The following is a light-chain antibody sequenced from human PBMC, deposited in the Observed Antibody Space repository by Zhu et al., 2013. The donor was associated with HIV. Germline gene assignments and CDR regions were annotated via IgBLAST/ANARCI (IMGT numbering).Light chain of an antibody. CDR1: TNDIGTYNY. CDR3: ASYTTNSAWV. V-gene: IGLV2-14*01. J-gene: IGLJ3*02. Sequence: QSALTQPASISASPGQSITISCTGTTNDIGTYNYVSWYQHLPNKAPKLIIYEVANRPSVISDRFSGSKSDNTASLVISGLRSEDEAVYHCASYTTNSAWVFGGGTLVTVL. CDR2: EVA.